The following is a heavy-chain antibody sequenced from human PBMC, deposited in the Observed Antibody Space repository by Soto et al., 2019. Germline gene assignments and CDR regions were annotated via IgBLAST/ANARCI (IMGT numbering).Heavy chain of an antibody. CDR1: GFTFSSYA. D-gene: IGHD2-2*01. Sequence: QVQLVESGGGVVQPGRSLRLSCAASGFTFSSYAMHWVRQAPGKGLEWVAVISYDGSNKYYADSVKGRFTISRDNSKNTLYLQMNSLRAEDTAVYYCARDAEYQLPTPTFDYWGHGTLVTVSS. CDR2: ISYDGSNK. V-gene: IGHV3-30-3*01. J-gene: IGHJ4*01. CDR3: ARDAEYQLPTPTFDY.